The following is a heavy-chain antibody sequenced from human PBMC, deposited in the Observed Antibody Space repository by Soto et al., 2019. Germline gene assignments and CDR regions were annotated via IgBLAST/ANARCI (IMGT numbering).Heavy chain of an antibody. Sequence: PSETLSLTCSVSGGSMNTYYWSWIRQPPGKGLEWIGYIYSSGSTNYKLSLKSRVVFSVDTSKNQFSLKLSSVTAADTGVYDCARGSGNPFDYWGQGTLVTVSS. J-gene: IGHJ4*02. CDR3: ARGSGNPFDY. CDR1: GGSMNTYY. D-gene: IGHD2-15*01. CDR2: IYSSGST. V-gene: IGHV4-59*01.